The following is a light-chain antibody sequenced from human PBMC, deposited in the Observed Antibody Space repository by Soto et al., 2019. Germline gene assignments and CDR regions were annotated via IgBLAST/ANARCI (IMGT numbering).Light chain of an antibody. V-gene: IGKV1-17*01. J-gene: IGKJ1*01. CDR2: AAS. Sequence: DIQMTQFPSSLSASVGDRVTITCRASQGIGNDLGWYQQKPGKAPKRLIYAASSLQSGVPSRFSGSGSGTEFTLAISSLQPEDSATFYCLQHSTYPLTFGQGTKVEIK. CDR3: LQHSTYPLT. CDR1: QGIGND.